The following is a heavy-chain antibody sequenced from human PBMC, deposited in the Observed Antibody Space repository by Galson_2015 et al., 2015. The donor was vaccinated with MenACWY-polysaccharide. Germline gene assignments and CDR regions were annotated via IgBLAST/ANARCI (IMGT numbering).Heavy chain of an antibody. CDR2: ISGSSGST. V-gene: IGHV3-23*01. J-gene: IGHJ4*02. CDR3: AKDLRVGATAGSELDF. D-gene: IGHD1-26*01. Sequence: SLRLSCAASGFTFSSYGMSWVRQAPGKGLEWVSSISGSSGSTFYADSVKGRFTISRDNSKSTLSLQVNSLRAEDTAKYYCAKDLRVGATAGSELDFWGQGTLVTVSS. CDR1: GFTFSSYG.